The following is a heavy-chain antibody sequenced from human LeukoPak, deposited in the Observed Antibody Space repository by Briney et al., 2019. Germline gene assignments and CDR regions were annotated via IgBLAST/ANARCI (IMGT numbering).Heavy chain of an antibody. V-gene: IGHV3-23*01. CDR2: ITPNADRT. Sequence: GSLRLSCAASGFTFGSYGMSWVRQAPGKGLEWVSFITPNADRTSYANSVEGRFTISRDNPRNTLYMQMNSLRDEDTAVYYCAIMHGYYDGSGYWVQWGQGTLVTVSS. CDR1: GFTFGSYG. J-gene: IGHJ1*01. CDR3: AIMHGYYDGSGYWVQ. D-gene: IGHD3-22*01.